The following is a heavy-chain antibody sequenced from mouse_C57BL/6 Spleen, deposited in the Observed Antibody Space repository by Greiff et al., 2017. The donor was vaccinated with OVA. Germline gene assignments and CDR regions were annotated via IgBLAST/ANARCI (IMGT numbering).Heavy chain of an antibody. CDR2: IYPGDGDT. CDR3: ASGEDYLFAY. Sequence: QVQLKESGPELVKPGASVKISCKASGYAFSSSWMNWVKQRPGKGLEWIGRIYPGDGDTNYNGKFKGKATLTADNSSSTAYMQLSSLTSEDSAVYFCASGEDYLFAYWGQGTLVTVSA. CDR1: GYAFSSSW. J-gene: IGHJ3*01. D-gene: IGHD2-4*01. V-gene: IGHV1-82*01.